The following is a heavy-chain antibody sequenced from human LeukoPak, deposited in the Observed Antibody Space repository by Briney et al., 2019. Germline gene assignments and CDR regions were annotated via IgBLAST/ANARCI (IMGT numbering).Heavy chain of an antibody. J-gene: IGHJ4*02. D-gene: IGHD3-10*01. V-gene: IGHV3-21*01. CDR3: AKVLYGSGRDDDY. Sequence: GGSLRLSCAASGFTFSSYSMNWVRQAPGEGLEWVSSISSSSSYIYYADSVKGRFTISRDNAKNSLYLQMNSLRAEDTAVYYCAKVLYGSGRDDDYWGQGTLVTVSS. CDR1: GFTFSSYS. CDR2: ISSSSSYI.